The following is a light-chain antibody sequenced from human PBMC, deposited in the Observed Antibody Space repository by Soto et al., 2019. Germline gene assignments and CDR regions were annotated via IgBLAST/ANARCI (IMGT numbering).Light chain of an antibody. CDR3: QQYYNTPLT. Sequence: IVMTRSPDSLAVSLGERVTISXXSRXRVLYSSNNRHYVDWYQQKPGKPPQXXSDWASPRESVGPDRFSGSGSVTDFTLTISSLQAEDVAVYYCQQYYNTPLTFGGGTKVDI. CDR1: XRVLYSSNNRHY. CDR2: WAS. V-gene: IGKV4-1*01. J-gene: IGKJ4*01.